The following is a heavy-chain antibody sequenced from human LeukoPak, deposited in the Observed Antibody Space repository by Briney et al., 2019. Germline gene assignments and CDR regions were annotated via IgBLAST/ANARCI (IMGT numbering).Heavy chain of an antibody. Sequence: GGSLRLSCAASRFTFGNYGMTWVRQAPGKGLEWVSSISGSSGSTYYADSVKGRFTISRDNSKNTLYLQMNSLRDEDTAVYYCAKSSYYDSSGYYREYYFDYWGQGTLVTVSS. CDR3: AKSSYYDSSGYYREYYFDY. J-gene: IGHJ4*02. V-gene: IGHV3-23*01. CDR1: RFTFGNYG. CDR2: ISGSSGST. D-gene: IGHD3-22*01.